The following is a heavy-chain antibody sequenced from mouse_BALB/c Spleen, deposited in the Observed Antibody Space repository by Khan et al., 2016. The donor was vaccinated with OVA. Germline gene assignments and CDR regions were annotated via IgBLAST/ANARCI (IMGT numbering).Heavy chain of an antibody. CDR2: ISSGGTYN. D-gene: IGHD1-2*01. CDR3: TRFITTTTGYYYAMDY. J-gene: IGHJ4*01. Sequence: EVELVESGGDLVNPGGSLKLSCAASGFIFSSYGMHWVRQTPDKRLEWVAIISSGGTYNYYPDSVKGRFTIPRDNAKTTLSLQMSSLKSEDTAMYYCTRFITTTTGYYYAMDYWGQGTSLTVSS. V-gene: IGHV5-6*01. CDR1: GFIFSSYG.